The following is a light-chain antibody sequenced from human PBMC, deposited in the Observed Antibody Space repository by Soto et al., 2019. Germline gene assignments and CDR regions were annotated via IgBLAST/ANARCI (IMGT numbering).Light chain of an antibody. V-gene: IGKV3-20*01. CDR2: GAS. Sequence: EIVLTKSPGTLSLSPEERATLSCRASQSVSSSYLAWYQQKPGQAPRLLIYGASSRATGIPDRFSGSGSGTDFTLSISRLETEDFAVYYCQQYGSSLRTFGQGTKVDIK. J-gene: IGKJ1*01. CDR3: QQYGSSLRT. CDR1: QSVSSSY.